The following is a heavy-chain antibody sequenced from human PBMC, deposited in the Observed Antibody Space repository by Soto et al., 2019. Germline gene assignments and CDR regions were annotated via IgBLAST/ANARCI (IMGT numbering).Heavy chain of an antibody. CDR3: ARDHVAIKTEAGRSGWFDP. J-gene: IGHJ5*02. CDR2: IIPLFGTT. Sequence: QVQLVQSGAEVKKPGSSVNVSCKASGGTFKTYVITWVRQAPGQGLEWMGGIIPLFGTTTYAPKFQGRVTISADKSTNTVYMEMSSLRSADTAVYYCARDHVAIKTEAGRSGWFDPWGQGTLVTVSS. V-gene: IGHV1-69*06. D-gene: IGHD2-21*01. CDR1: GGTFKTYV.